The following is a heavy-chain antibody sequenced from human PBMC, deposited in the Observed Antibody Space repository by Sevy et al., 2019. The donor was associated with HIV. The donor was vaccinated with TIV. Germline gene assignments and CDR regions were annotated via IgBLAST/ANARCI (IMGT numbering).Heavy chain of an antibody. CDR3: TRGTRGVVQS. CDR1: GLTLSADW. V-gene: IGHV3-74*01. Sequence: GGSLRLSCAASGLTLSADWMHWVRQTPGKGLVCVSGINSDGAATHYADSVKGRFIISRDNGKNSLYLQMNSLRVEDTGIYYCTRGTRGVVQSWGQGTLVTVSS. CDR2: INSDGAAT. J-gene: IGHJ5*02. D-gene: IGHD3-10*01.